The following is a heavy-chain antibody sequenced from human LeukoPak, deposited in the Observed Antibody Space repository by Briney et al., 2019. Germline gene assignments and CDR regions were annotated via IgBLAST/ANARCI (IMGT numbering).Heavy chain of an antibody. D-gene: IGHD3-10*01. CDR3: ALTSGSYYPFRY. J-gene: IGHJ4*02. Sequence: GRSLRLSCAASGFTFSSYGMHWVRQAPGKGLEWVAVISYDGSNKYYADSVKGRFTISRDNSKNTLYLQMNSLRAEDTAVYFCALTSGSYYPFRYWGQGTLVTVSS. CDR1: GFTFSSYG. CDR2: ISYDGSNK. V-gene: IGHV3-30*03.